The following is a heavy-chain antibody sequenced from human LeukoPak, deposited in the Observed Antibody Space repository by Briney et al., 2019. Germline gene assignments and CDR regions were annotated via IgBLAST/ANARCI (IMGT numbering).Heavy chain of an antibody. V-gene: IGHV4-59*08. D-gene: IGHD3-10*01. Sequence: PSETLSLTCTVSGGSISSYYWSWIRQPPGKGLEWIGYIYYSGSTNYNPSLKSRVTISVDTSKNQFSLKLDSVTAADTAVYYCARLEFYYGSGSYSQRWVFDYWGQGTLVTVSS. CDR1: GGSISSYY. J-gene: IGHJ4*02. CDR2: IYYSGST. CDR3: ARLEFYYGSGSYSQRWVFDY.